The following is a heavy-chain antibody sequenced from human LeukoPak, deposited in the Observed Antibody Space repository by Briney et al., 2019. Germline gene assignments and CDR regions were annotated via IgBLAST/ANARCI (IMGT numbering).Heavy chain of an antibody. Sequence: GGSLRLSCAASGFTFSSYAMHWVRQAPGKGLEYVSAISSNGGSTYYANSVKGRFTISRDNSKNTLYLQMGSLRAEDMAVYYCARDREYYGSGSYGYFDYWGQGTLVTVSS. V-gene: IGHV3-64*01. CDR2: ISSNGGST. J-gene: IGHJ4*02. D-gene: IGHD3-10*01. CDR1: GFTFSSYA. CDR3: ARDREYYGSGSYGYFDY.